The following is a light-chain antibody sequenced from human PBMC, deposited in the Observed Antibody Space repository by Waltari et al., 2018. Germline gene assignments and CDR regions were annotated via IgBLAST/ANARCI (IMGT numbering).Light chain of an antibody. CDR2: KAS. CDR3: QQFNSFPWT. V-gene: IGKV1-5*03. Sequence: DIQMTQSPSSLSASVGDRVTITCRASQTISSWLAWYQQKPGKAPKLLIHKASTLESGVPSRFSSSGSGTESTLTISSLQPGDFATYYCQQFNSFPWTFGHGTKVEIK. J-gene: IGKJ1*01. CDR1: QTISSW.